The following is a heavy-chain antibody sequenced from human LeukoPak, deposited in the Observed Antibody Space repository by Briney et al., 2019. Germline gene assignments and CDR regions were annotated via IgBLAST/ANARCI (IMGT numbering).Heavy chain of an antibody. CDR1: GGSFSAYY. V-gene: IGHV4-34*01. Sequence: SETLSLTCAVYGGSFSAYYWSWIRQPPGKGLEWIGEINHSGSTNYNPSLKSRVTISVDTSKNQFSLKLSSVTAADTAVYYCARGYGEYSGYDYVYYFDYWGQGTLVTVSS. D-gene: IGHD5-12*01. CDR3: ARGYGEYSGYDYVYYFDY. CDR2: INHSGST. J-gene: IGHJ4*02.